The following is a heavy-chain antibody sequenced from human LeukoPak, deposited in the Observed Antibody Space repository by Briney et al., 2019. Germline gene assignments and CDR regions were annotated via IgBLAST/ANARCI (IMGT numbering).Heavy chain of an antibody. D-gene: IGHD2-15*01. V-gene: IGHV3-30*03. CDR3: ARSPYDCSGSSCYPDYFDY. CDR1: GFTFSSYG. Sequence: PGRSLRLSCAAAGFTFSSYGMHWVRQAPGKGLEWVAVISYDGSTKYHADSVKGRFTISRDNSKNTLYLQMNSLRAEDTAVYYCARSPYDCSGSSCYPDYFDYWGQGTLVTVSS. CDR2: ISYDGSTK. J-gene: IGHJ4*02.